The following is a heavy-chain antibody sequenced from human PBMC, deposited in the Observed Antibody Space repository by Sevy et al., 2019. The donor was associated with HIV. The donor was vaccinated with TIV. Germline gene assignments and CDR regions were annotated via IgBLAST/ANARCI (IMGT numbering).Heavy chain of an antibody. D-gene: IGHD6-6*01. J-gene: IGHJ4*02. CDR2: IYYSGST. V-gene: IGHV4-31*03. CDR3: ARSSIAARPFDY. CDR1: GGSISSGGYY. Sequence: SETLSLTCTVSGGSISSGGYYWSWIRQHPGKGLEWIGYIYYSGSTYYNPSLKSRVTISVDTSKNQFSLKLSSVTAADTAVYYCARSSIAARPFDYWGQGTLVTVSS.